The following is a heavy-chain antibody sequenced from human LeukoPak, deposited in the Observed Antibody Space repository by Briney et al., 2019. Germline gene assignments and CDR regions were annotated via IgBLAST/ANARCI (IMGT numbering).Heavy chain of an antibody. D-gene: IGHD2-15*01. Sequence: ASVKVSCKASGYTFTSYGISWVRQAPGQGLEWMGWISAYNGNTNYAQKLQGRVTMTTDTSTSTAYMELRSLRSGDTAVYYCASSIALYYYGMDVWGQGTTVTVSS. CDR1: GYTFTSYG. CDR2: ISAYNGNT. CDR3: ASSIALYYYGMDV. J-gene: IGHJ6*02. V-gene: IGHV1-18*01.